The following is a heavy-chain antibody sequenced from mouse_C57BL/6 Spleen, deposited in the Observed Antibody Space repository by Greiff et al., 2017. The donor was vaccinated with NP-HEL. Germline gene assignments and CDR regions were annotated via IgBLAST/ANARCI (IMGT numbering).Heavy chain of an antibody. V-gene: IGHV5-6*02. CDR3: ARRYYGSSYDYAMDY. D-gene: IGHD1-1*01. J-gene: IGHJ4*01. CDR1: GFTFSSYG. CDR2: ISSGGSYT. Sequence: EVNVVESGGDLVKPGGSLKLSCAASGFTFSSYGMSWVRQTPDKRLEWVATISSGGSYTYYPDSVKGRFTISRDNAKNTLYLQMSSLKSEDTAMYYCARRYYGSSYDYAMDYWGQGTSVTVSS.